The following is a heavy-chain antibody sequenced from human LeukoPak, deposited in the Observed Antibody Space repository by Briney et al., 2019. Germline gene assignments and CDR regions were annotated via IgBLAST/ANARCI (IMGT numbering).Heavy chain of an antibody. Sequence: GGSLRLSCAASGFTFSSYAMHWVRQAPGKGLEWVAVISYDGSNTYCADSVKGRLTISRDNAKNSLYLQMNSLRAEDTAVYYCARDAPYNDFWSGYYTGGYFDYWGQGTLVTVSS. D-gene: IGHD3-3*01. CDR1: GFTFSSYA. J-gene: IGHJ4*02. V-gene: IGHV3-30-3*01. CDR2: ISYDGSNT. CDR3: ARDAPYNDFWSGYYTGGYFDY.